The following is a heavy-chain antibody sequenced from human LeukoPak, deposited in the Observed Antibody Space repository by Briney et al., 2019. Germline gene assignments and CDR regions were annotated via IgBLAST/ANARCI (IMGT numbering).Heavy chain of an antibody. V-gene: IGHV1-2*02. Sequence: ASVKVSCKASGYTFTGYYMHWVRQAPGQGLEWMGWINPNSGGTNYAQKFQGRVTMTRDMSTSTVYMEVSSLRSDDTAVYYCARSEDSSVHLYFDYWGQGALVTVSS. CDR2: INPNSGGT. CDR3: ARSEDSSVHLYFDY. CDR1: GYTFTGYY. D-gene: IGHD3-22*01. J-gene: IGHJ4*02.